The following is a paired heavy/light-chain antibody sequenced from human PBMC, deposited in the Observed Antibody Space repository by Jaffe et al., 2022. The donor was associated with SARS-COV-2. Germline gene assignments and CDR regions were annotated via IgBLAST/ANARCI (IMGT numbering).Heavy chain of an antibody. CDR1: GYSFTNYW. D-gene: IGHD3-22*01. CDR3: ARRYYYDSRGYFDY. J-gene: IGHJ4*02. Sequence: EVQLVQSGAEVKKPGESLRISCKNSGYSFTNYWITWVRQMPGKGLEWMGRIDPSDSQTNYSPSFQGHVTISADKSISTAYLQWTSLKASDTAMYYCARRYYYDSRGYFDYWGQGTLVTVSS. V-gene: IGHV5-10-1*03. CDR2: IDPSDSQT.
Light chain of an antibody. Sequence: EIVLTQSPGTLSLSPGERATLSCRASQSVSSNYLAWYQQKPGQAPRLLIYGASSRATGIPDRFSGSGSGTDFTLTISRLEPEDFAVYYCQQYGSSPETFGQGTKLEIK. CDR3: QQYGSSPET. J-gene: IGKJ2*01. CDR2: GAS. CDR1: QSVSSNY. V-gene: IGKV3-20*01.